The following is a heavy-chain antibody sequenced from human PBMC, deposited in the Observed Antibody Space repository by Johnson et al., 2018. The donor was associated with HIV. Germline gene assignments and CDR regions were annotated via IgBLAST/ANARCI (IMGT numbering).Heavy chain of an antibody. V-gene: IGHV3-30*02. CDR3: AKVLVGAKALHV. Sequence: QVQLVESGGGVVQPGGSLRLSCAASGFTFSKYGMHWVRQAPNKGLEWVAFIWYDGSKATYADSVNGRFTVSRDNSKDTLYLQMSSLRLEDTGVYYCAKVLVGAKALHVWGQGTTVSVSS. J-gene: IGHJ3*01. CDR2: IWYDGSKA. CDR1: GFTFSKYG. D-gene: IGHD1-26*01.